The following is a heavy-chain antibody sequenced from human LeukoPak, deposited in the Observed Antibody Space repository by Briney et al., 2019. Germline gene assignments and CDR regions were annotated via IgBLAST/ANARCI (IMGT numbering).Heavy chain of an antibody. D-gene: IGHD1-26*01. CDR3: AKERRGIVGAPDAFDI. Sequence: PGGSLRLSCAASGLTFSSYGMHWVRQAPGKGLEWVAVIWYDGSNKYYADSVKGRFTISRDNSKNTLYLQMNSLRAEDTAVYYCAKERRGIVGAPDAFDIWGQGTMVTVSS. V-gene: IGHV3-33*06. J-gene: IGHJ3*02. CDR1: GLTFSSYG. CDR2: IWYDGSNK.